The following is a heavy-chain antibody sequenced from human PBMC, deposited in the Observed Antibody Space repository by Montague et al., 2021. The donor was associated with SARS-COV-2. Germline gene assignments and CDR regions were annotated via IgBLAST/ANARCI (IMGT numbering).Heavy chain of an antibody. CDR2: IFYSGST. Sequence: SETLSLTCSVSGDSVNRYYWSWVRQPPGKGLEWLGYIFYSGSTYNPSLNSRVTMSLDTSKNHFSLNLISVTAADTAAYYCAKASRGYGGDFDSWGQGTLVIVSS. J-gene: IGHJ4*02. CDR3: AKASRGYGGDFDS. V-gene: IGHV4-59*02. CDR1: GDSVNRYY. D-gene: IGHD4-23*01.